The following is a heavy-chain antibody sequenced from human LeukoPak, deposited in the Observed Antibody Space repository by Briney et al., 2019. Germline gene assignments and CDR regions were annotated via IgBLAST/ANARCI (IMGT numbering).Heavy chain of an antibody. CDR1: GFTFSSYW. V-gene: IGHV3-23*01. CDR3: VRVGAVVVAATRTAFDY. Sequence: SGGSLRLSCAASGFTFSSYWMSWVRQAPGKGLEWVSAISGSGGSTYYADSVKGRFTISRDNSKNTLYLQMNSLRAEDTAVYYCVRVGAVVVAATRTAFDYWGQGTLVTVSS. D-gene: IGHD2-15*01. CDR2: ISGSGGST. J-gene: IGHJ4*02.